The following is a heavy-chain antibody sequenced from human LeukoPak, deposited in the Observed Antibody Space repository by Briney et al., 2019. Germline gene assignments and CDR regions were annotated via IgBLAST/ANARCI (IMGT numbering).Heavy chain of an antibody. CDR2: ISAYNGNT. J-gene: IGHJ6*03. CDR1: GYTFTSYG. V-gene: IGHV1-18*01. Sequence: ASVTVSCKASGYTFTSYGISWVRQAPGQGLEWMGWISAYNGNTNYAQKLQGRVTITADTSTSTAYMELRSLRSDDTAVYYCARVFSLRSKVHSKPYYYYYMDVWGKGTTVSICS. D-gene: IGHD4-11*01. CDR3: ARVFSLRSKVHSKPYYYYYMDV.